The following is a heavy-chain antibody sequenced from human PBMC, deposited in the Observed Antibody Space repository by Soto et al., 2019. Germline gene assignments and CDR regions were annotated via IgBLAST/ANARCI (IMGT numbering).Heavy chain of an antibody. CDR3: ARGRVVLPAAVMFNCVDP. CDR2: IFPGGSP. CDR1: GASISVHSYY. J-gene: IGHJ5*02. D-gene: IGHD2-15*01. Sequence: PSETLSLTCTVSGASISVHSYYWTWIRQPPGKGLEWIGYIFPGGSPYYDPSLRSRVTIAVDRSRNHFSLKLSSVTAADTAVYYSARGRVVLPAAVMFNCVDPWGQGALVTVSS. V-gene: IGHV4-30-2*01.